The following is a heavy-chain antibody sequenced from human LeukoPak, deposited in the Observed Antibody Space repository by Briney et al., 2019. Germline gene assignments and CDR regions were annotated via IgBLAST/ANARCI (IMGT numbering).Heavy chain of an antibody. CDR2: IRGSGGST. CDR3: AKARGPGYSYGQSSADY. Sequence: GGSLRLSCAASGFSFSSYDMSWVRQAPGKGLEGLSGIRGSGGSTFYADSVKGRFTISRDNSKNTLYLQMNSLRAEDTAVYYCAKARGPGYSYGQSSADYWGQGTLVTVSS. D-gene: IGHD5-18*01. CDR1: GFSFSSYD. J-gene: IGHJ4*02. V-gene: IGHV3-23*01.